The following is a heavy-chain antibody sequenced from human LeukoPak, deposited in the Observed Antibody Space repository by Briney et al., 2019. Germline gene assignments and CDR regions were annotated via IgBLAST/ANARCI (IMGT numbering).Heavy chain of an antibody. J-gene: IGHJ4*02. CDR3: ARDDTIFGVVQNDY. Sequence: ASVKVSCKASGYTFTSYGISWVRQAPGQGLEWMGWISAYNGNTNYAQKLQGRVTMTTDTSTSTAYMELRSLRSDGTAVYYCARDDTIFGVVQNDYWGQGTLVTVSS. D-gene: IGHD3-3*01. V-gene: IGHV1-18*01. CDR1: GYTFTSYG. CDR2: ISAYNGNT.